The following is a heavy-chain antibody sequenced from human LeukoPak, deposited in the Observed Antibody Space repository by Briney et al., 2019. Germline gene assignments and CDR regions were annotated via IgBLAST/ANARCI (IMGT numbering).Heavy chain of an antibody. J-gene: IGHJ4*02. CDR3: ARVWRGHTLDY. V-gene: IGHV4-34*01. CDR2: INHSGST. D-gene: IGHD3-10*01. CDR1: GGSFSGYY. Sequence: SETLSLTCAVYGGSFSGYYWSWIRQPPGKGLEWIGEINHSGSTNYNPSLKSRVTISVDTSKNQFSLKLRSVTAADTAVYYCARVWRGHTLDYWGQGTLVTVSS.